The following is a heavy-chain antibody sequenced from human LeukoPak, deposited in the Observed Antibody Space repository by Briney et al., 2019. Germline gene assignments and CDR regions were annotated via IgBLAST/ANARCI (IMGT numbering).Heavy chain of an antibody. CDR1: GYTFTGYY. J-gene: IGHJ4*02. V-gene: IGHV1-2*02. CDR2: INPNSGGT. CDR3: ARGSIVGATFDYFDY. D-gene: IGHD1-26*01. Sequence: GASVKVSCKASGYTFTGYYMHWVRQAPGQGLEWMGWINPNSGGTNYAQKFQGRATMTRDTSISTAYMDLSRLRSDDTAVYYCARGSIVGATFDYFDYWGQGTLVTVSS.